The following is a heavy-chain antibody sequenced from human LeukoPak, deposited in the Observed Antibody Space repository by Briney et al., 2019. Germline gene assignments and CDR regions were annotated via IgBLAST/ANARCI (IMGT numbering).Heavy chain of an antibody. Sequence: GGSLRLSCAASGFTVSSNYMSWVRQAPGKGLEWVSSISSSSSYIYYADSVKGRFTISRDNAKNSLYLQMNSLRAEDTAVYYCAHSDGAGWGQGTLVTVSS. CDR1: GFTVSSNY. CDR3: AHSDGAG. V-gene: IGHV3-21*01. D-gene: IGHD3-10*01. J-gene: IGHJ4*02. CDR2: ISSSSSYI.